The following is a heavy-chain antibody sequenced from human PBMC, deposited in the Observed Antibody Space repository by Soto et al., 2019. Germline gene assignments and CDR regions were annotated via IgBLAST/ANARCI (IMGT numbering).Heavy chain of an antibody. J-gene: IGHJ2*01. CDR2: ISAYNGNT. V-gene: IGHV1-18*01. Sequence: QVQLVQSGAEVKKPGASVKVSCKASGYSFTIYGISWVRQAPGQGLEWLGWISAYNGNTNYAQILQGRVTMTTDRSSSTADMELRSLRSDDTAVYYCARAFNYYNSSGNWYFDLWGRGTLVTVSS. D-gene: IGHD3-22*01. CDR3: ARAFNYYNSSGNWYFDL. CDR1: GYSFTIYG.